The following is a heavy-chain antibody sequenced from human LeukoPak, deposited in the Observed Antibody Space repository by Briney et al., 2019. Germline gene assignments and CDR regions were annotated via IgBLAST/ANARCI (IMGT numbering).Heavy chain of an antibody. Sequence: ASVKVSCKASGYTFTSYDINWVRQATGQGLEWMGWVNPNSGNTDYAQKFQGRVTMTRNTSISTAYMELSSLRSEDSAVYYCARRVGFYYPIDYWGQGTLVSVSS. V-gene: IGHV1-8*01. CDR1: GYTFTSYD. D-gene: IGHD3-22*01. CDR3: ARRVGFYYPIDY. CDR2: VNPNSGNT. J-gene: IGHJ4*02.